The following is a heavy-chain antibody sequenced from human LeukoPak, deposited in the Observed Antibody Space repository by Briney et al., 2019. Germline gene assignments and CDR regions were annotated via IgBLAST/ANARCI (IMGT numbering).Heavy chain of an antibody. D-gene: IGHD1-26*01. J-gene: IGHJ3*02. CDR3: AKEDGRYSTWGAFDI. V-gene: IGHV3-23*01. CDR2: ISGSGGNT. CDR1: GFSFSSYA. Sequence: GGSLRLSCAASGFSFSSYAMSWVRQAPGKGLEWVSAISGSGGNTYYADPVKGRFTISRDNSKNTQYLQMNSLRAEDTAVYYCAKEDGRYSTWGAFDIWGQGTMVTVSS.